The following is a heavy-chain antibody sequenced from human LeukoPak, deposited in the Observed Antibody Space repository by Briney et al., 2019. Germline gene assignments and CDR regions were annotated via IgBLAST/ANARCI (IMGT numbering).Heavy chain of an antibody. J-gene: IGHJ4*02. CDR2: IYYSGST. V-gene: IGHV4-30-4*01. Sequence: SQTLSLTCTVSGGSISSSDYYWSWIRQPPGKGLEWIGYIYYSGSTYYNPSLKTQVTISVDTSKNQFSLKLSSVTAADTAVYYCARWLLDYFDYWGQGTLVTVSS. CDR3: ARWLLDYFDY. D-gene: IGHD2-15*01. CDR1: GGSISSSDYY.